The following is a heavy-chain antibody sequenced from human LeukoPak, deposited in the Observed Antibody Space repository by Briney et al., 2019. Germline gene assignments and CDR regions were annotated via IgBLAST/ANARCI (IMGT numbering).Heavy chain of an antibody. J-gene: IGHJ1*01. V-gene: IGHV3-66*01. CDR3: ASCGDDCDPRETAWVDFLH. Sequence: GESLRLSCVVSGLTVSRKFMNWVRQAPGKGLEWVSGIYDDGSTFYADSVKGRSSISRDSSRNTLSLQMSSLRAEDTAVYFCASCGDDCDPRETAWVDFLHWGQGTLVTVSS. CDR1: GLTVSRKF. CDR2: IYDDGST. D-gene: IGHD2-21*02.